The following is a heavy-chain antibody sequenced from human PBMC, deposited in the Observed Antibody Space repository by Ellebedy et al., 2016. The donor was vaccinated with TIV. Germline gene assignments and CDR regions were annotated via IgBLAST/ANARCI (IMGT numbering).Heavy chain of an antibody. CDR2: SSSTDKT. CDR1: GFSLSNVIMG. CDR3: VRALKYCGGDCTYKFDF. J-gene: IGHJ4*02. D-gene: IGHD2-21*02. Sequence: SGPTLVKPTETLTLTCTVSGFSLSNVIMGVSWIRQPPGKALEWLAHSSSTDKTSYSTSLKNRLSSSKDSSKSQVVLTMTNMAPVDTATYYCVRALKYCGGDCTYKFDFWGQGALVTVSS. V-gene: IGHV2-26*01.